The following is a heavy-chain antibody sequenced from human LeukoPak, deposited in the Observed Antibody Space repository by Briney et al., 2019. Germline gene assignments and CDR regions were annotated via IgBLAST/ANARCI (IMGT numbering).Heavy chain of an antibody. V-gene: IGHV3-21*01. CDR1: GFTFSSYS. CDR3: ARDFSAYSYGYLYDGD. J-gene: IGHJ4*02. Sequence: GSLRLSCAASGFTFSSYSMNWVRQAPGKGLEWVSSISSSSSYIYYADSVKGRFTISRDNAKNSLYLQMNSLRAEDTAVYYCARDFSAYSYGYLYDGDWGQGTLVTVSS. CDR2: ISSSSSYI. D-gene: IGHD5-18*01.